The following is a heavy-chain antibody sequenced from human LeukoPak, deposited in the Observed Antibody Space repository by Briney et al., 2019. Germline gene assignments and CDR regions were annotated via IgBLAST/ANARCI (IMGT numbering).Heavy chain of an antibody. Sequence: SSETLSLTCDVSGGSVSSTNWWTWFRQPPGKGLEWIGEVHLDGRTNYNPSLKSRLVMSADLPETHISLKLTSVTAADTAVYYCAREGGFYRPLDYSGQGTLATVSS. V-gene: IGHV4-4*02. CDR1: GGSVSSTNW. J-gene: IGHJ4*02. CDR2: VHLDGRT. CDR3: AREGGFYRPLDY. D-gene: IGHD6-25*01.